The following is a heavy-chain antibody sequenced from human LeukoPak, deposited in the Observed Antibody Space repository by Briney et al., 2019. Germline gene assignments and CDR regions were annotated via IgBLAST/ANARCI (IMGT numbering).Heavy chain of an antibody. V-gene: IGHV1-69*04. Sequence: SVKVSCKASGGTFSSYAISWVRQAPGQGLEWMGRIIPILGIANYAQKFQRRVAITADKSTSTAYMELSSLRSEDTAVYYCARARGYSYGEDWFDPWGQGTLVTVSS. CDR2: IIPILGIA. CDR1: GGTFSSYA. CDR3: ARARGYSYGEDWFDP. D-gene: IGHD5-18*01. J-gene: IGHJ5*02.